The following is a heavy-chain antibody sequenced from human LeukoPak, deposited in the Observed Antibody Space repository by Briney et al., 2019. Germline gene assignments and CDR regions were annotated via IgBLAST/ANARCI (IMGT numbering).Heavy chain of an antibody. D-gene: IGHD5-18*01. CDR3: ARDLNGYSYGPYDAFDI. V-gene: IGHV4-59*01. J-gene: IGHJ3*02. CDR2: IYYSGST. Sequence: SETLSLTCTVSGGSISSYYWSWIRQPPGKGLEWIGYIYYSGSTNYNPSLKSRVTISVGTSKNQFSLKLSSVTAADTAVYYCARDLNGYSYGPYDAFDIWGQGTMVTVSS. CDR1: GGSISSYY.